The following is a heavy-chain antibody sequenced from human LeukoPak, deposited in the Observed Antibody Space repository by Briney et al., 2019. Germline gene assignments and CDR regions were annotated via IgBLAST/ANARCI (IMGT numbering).Heavy chain of an antibody. CDR2: INEDGSEK. CDR1: GFTFSNYW. D-gene: IGHD3-16*01. Sequence: PGGSLRLSCAASGFTFSNYWMSWVRQAPGKGLEWVANINEDGSEKYYVDSLKGRFTISRDNANNSLYLQMNSLRAEATAVYYCAGAYLGHRGSSFDIWGQGTMLSVSS. V-gene: IGHV3-7*01. CDR3: AGAYLGHRGSSFDI. J-gene: IGHJ3*02.